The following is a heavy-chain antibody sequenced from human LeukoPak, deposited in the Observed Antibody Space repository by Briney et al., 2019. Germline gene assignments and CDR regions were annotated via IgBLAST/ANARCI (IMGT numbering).Heavy chain of an antibody. Sequence: SETLSLTCTVSGGSISSYYWSWIRQHPGKGLEWIGYIYYSGSTYYNPSLKSRVTISVDTSKNQFSLKLSSVTAADTAVYYCARHGGNYDSSAFRYFDIWGQGTMVTVSS. V-gene: IGHV4-59*06. D-gene: IGHD3-22*01. CDR1: GGSISSYY. CDR2: IYYSGST. J-gene: IGHJ3*02. CDR3: ARHGGNYDSSAFRYFDI.